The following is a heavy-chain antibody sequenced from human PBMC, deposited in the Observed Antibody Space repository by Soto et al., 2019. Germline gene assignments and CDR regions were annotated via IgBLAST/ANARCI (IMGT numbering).Heavy chain of an antibody. CDR1: GGSVSSGSYY. Sequence: SETLSLTCSVSGGSVSSGSYYWSWIRQPPGKGLEWIGYIYYSGSTNYNPSLKSRVTMSVDTSKNQFSLKLSSVTAADTAVYYCARTSYDSSGYYLYIYWGQGTLVTVSS. J-gene: IGHJ4*02. CDR3: ARTSYDSSGYYLYIY. CDR2: IYYSGST. V-gene: IGHV4-61*01. D-gene: IGHD3-22*01.